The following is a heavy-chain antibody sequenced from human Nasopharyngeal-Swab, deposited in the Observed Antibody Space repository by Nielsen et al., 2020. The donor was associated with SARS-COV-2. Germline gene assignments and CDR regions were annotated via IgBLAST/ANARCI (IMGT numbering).Heavy chain of an antibody. CDR2: TYYRSKWYN. CDR3: ARARGAYGDYYYYYYTDV. V-gene: IGHV6-1*01. J-gene: IGHJ6*03. CDR1: GDRVSSSSAA. D-gene: IGHD4-17*01. Sequence: QTLSLTCAISGDRVSSSSAAWNWIRQSPSRGLEWLGRTYYRSKWYNDYAVSVKSRITINPDTSKNQFSLHLNSVTPEDTAVYYCARARGAYGDYYYYYYTDVWGKGTTVTVSS.